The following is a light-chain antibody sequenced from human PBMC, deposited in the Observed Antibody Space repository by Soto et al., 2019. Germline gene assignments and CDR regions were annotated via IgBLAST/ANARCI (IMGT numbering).Light chain of an antibody. Sequence: SVMTQSPATLSVSPGERASLSCRASQDLGKKLAWYQQKSGQPPRLLIYGASTRATGVPARFSGSGSGTEFALTISGLQSEDFAVYYCQQYDNWPPWTFGQGTKVDIK. V-gene: IGKV3-15*01. CDR1: QDLGKK. CDR2: GAS. J-gene: IGKJ1*01. CDR3: QQYDNWPPWT.